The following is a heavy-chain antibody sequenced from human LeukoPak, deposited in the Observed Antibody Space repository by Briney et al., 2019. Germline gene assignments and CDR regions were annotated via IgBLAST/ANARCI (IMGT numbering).Heavy chain of an antibody. CDR2: ISHSGST. J-gene: IGHJ5*02. V-gene: IGHV4-4*02. CDR1: GGSISSSNW. D-gene: IGHD4-17*01. CDR3: ARTVTTGPNWFDP. Sequence: SETLSLTCAVSGGSISSSNWWSWVRQPPGKGLEWIGEISHSGSTNYNPSLKSRVTISVDKSKNQFSLKLSSVTAADTAVYSCARTVTTGPNWFDPWGQGTLVTVSS.